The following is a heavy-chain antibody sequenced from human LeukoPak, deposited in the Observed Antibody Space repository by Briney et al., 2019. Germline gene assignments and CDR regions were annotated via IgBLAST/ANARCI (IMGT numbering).Heavy chain of an antibody. J-gene: IGHJ3*02. Sequence: GGSLRLSCAASGFTFSNFWMSWVRQAPGKGLEWVASIKQDGSEKYYVDSVKGRFTISSDNAKNSLYLQMNSLRAEDTAVYYCARDNWGLRAFDIWGQGTVVTVSS. CDR2: IKQDGSEK. V-gene: IGHV3-7*01. CDR3: ARDNWGLRAFDI. CDR1: GFTFSNFW. D-gene: IGHD7-27*01.